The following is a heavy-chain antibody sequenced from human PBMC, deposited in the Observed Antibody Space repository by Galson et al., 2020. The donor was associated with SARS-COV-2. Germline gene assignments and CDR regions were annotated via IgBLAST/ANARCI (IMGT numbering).Heavy chain of an antibody. D-gene: IGHD6-13*01. CDR3: VKEEAGAGNWYFGL. CDR1: GFAFSSSW. J-gene: IGHJ2*01. V-gene: IGHV3-74*01. Sequence: AESLRLSCAASGFAFSSSWMHWVRQAPGKGLVWVARIHYDGSTSYADSVQGRFSISRDNAINMLFLQMSSLRVDDTAVYYCVKEEAGAGNWYFGLWGRGTLVTVTS. CDR2: IHYDGST.